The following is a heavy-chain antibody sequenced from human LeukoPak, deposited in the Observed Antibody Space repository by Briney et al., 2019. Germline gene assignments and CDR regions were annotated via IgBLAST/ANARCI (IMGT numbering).Heavy chain of an antibody. V-gene: IGHV4-59*01. Sequence: SETLSLTCTVSGGSISSDYWGWIRQPPGKGLEWIGYIYYSGSTNYNPSLKSRVTISVDTSKNQFSLKLSSVTAADTAVYYCARATDRGVIAYWGQGTLVTVSS. D-gene: IGHD3-3*01. J-gene: IGHJ4*02. CDR2: IYYSGST. CDR1: GGSISSDY. CDR3: ARATDRGVIAY.